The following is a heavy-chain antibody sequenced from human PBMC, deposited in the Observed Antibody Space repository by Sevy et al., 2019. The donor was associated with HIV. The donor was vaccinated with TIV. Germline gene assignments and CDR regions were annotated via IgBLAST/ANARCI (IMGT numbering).Heavy chain of an antibody. Sequence: SETLSLTCAVSGYSISSGYYWGWIRQPPGKGLEWIGSIYHSGRTYYNPSLKSLVTISVDTSKNQFSLKLSSVTAADTAVYYCARKYYYGSGAVLDYWGQGTLVTVSS. D-gene: IGHD3-10*01. V-gene: IGHV4-38-2*01. CDR2: IYHSGRT. J-gene: IGHJ4*02. CDR1: GYSISSGYY. CDR3: ARKYYYGSGAVLDY.